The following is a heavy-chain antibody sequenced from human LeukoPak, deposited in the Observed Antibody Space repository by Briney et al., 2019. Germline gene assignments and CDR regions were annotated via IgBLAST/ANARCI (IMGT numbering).Heavy chain of an antibody. V-gene: IGHV3-23*01. Sequence: TGGSLRLSCAASGFTFSSYAMSWVRQAPGKGLEWVSAISGSGGSTYYADSVKGRFTISRDNSKNTLYLQMNSLRAEDTAVYYCAKSPSSRNRYFYYYNGMDVWGQGTTVTVSS. CDR1: GFTFSSYA. D-gene: IGHD6-13*01. CDR3: AKSPSSRNRYFYYYNGMDV. CDR2: ISGSGGST. J-gene: IGHJ6*02.